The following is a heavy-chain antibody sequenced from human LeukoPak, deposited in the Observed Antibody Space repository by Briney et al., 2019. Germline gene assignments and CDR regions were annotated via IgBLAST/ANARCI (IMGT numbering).Heavy chain of an antibody. Sequence: GGSLRLSCVGSGFTISNYWMHWVRQAPGTGLVWVSRIHPDGSITTYADSVRGRFTISRDNAKNTLYLQMNSLRAEDTAVYYCAPQQTYSPYNWFDPWGQGTLVTVSS. D-gene: IGHD5-12*01. J-gene: IGHJ5*02. CDR2: IHPDGSIT. CDR3: APQQTYSPYNWFDP. CDR1: GFTISNYW. V-gene: IGHV3-74*03.